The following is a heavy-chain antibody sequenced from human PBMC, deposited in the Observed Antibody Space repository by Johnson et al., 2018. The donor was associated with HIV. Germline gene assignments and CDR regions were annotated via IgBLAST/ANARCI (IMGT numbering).Heavy chain of an antibody. V-gene: IGHV3-30*19. CDR1: GFTFSSYG. CDR2: IWYDGSNK. CDR3: ARDPSYDMAHTDGFDI. J-gene: IGHJ3*02. Sequence: QVQLVESGGGVVQPGRSLRLSCAASGFTFSSYGMHWVRQAPGKGLEWVAVIWYDGSNKYYADSVKGRFTISRDNSKDKLYLQMNSLRAEDTAVYYCARDPSYDMAHTDGFDIWGQGTMVTVSS. D-gene: IGHD3-22*01.